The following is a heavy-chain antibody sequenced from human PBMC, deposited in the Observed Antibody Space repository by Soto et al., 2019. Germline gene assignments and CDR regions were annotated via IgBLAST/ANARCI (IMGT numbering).Heavy chain of an antibody. V-gene: IGHV1-69*13. CDR1: GGTFSSYA. Sequence: SVKISCKASGGTFSSYAISWVRQAPGQGLEWMGGIIPIFGTANYAQKFQGRVTITADESTSTAYMELSSLRSEDTAVYYCARGYYDSSGYAAFDYWSQGTLVTVSS. D-gene: IGHD3-22*01. J-gene: IGHJ4*02. CDR2: IIPIFGTA. CDR3: ARGYYDSSGYAAFDY.